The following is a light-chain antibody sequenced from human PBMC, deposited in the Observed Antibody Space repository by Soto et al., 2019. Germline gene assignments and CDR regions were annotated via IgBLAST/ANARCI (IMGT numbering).Light chain of an antibody. CDR2: GAS. J-gene: IGKJ4*01. V-gene: IGKV3-20*01. CDR3: QQDGYSPLT. CDR1: RSVRNK. Sequence: VMTKSPDTLSVSPGERATLSCRASRSVRNKLAWYQQKSGQAPRLLIYGASDRATGIPDRFSASGSGTDFTLTISRLEPQDFTIYYCQQDGYSPLTFAGGTKVDIK.